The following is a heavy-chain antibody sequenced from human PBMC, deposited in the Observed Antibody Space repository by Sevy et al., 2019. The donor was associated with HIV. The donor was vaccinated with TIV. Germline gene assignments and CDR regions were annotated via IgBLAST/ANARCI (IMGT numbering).Heavy chain of an antibody. V-gene: IGHV3-30-3*01. Sequence: GGSLRLSCAASGFTFSSYAMHWVRQAPGKGLEWVAVISYDGSNKYYADSVKGRFTIYRDNSKNTLYLKMNSLRAEDTAVYYCAGGVPWSPYYYDSSGYPYFDYWGQGTLVTVSS. CDR2: ISYDGSNK. D-gene: IGHD3-22*01. CDR1: GFTFSSYA. CDR3: AGGVPWSPYYYDSSGYPYFDY. J-gene: IGHJ4*02.